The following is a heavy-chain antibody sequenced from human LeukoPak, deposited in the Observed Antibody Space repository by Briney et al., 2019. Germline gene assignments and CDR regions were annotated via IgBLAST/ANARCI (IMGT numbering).Heavy chain of an antibody. CDR1: GGSISSYY. CDR2: IYYSGST. D-gene: IGHD5-18*01. J-gene: IGHJ5*02. CDR3: ARGGVMRGYSYGYNWFDL. Sequence: SETLSLTCTVSGGSISSYYWSWIRQPPGKGLEWIGYIYYSGSTNYNPSLKSRVTISVDTSKNQFSLKLSSVTAADTAVYYCARGGVMRGYSYGYNWFDLWGQGTLVTVSS. V-gene: IGHV4-59*12.